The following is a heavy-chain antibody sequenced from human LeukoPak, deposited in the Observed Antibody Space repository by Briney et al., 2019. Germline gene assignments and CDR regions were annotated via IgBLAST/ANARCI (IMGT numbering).Heavy chain of an antibody. J-gene: IGHJ5*02. CDR3: ARDSNWNDPSHNWFDP. Sequence: SETLSLTCTVSGGSISSYYWSWIRQPAGKGLEWIGRIYTSGSTNYNPSLKSRVTMSVDTSKNQFSLKLSSVTAADTAVYYCARDSNWNDPSHNWFDPWGQGTWSPSPQ. D-gene: IGHD1-1*01. CDR2: IYTSGST. V-gene: IGHV4-4*07. CDR1: GGSISSYY.